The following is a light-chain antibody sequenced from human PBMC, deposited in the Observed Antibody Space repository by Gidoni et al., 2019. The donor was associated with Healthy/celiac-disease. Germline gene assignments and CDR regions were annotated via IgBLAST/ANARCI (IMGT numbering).Light chain of an antibody. CDR3: QQRSNWPIT. V-gene: IGKV3-11*01. CDR2: DAS. CDR1: QSVSSY. Sequence: EIVLTQSPATLSLSPGERATLSCRASQSVSSYLAWYHQKPGQAPRLLIYDASNMATVIPARFSGSGSGTDFTLTISSLEPEDFAVYYCQQRSNWPITFGQGTRLEIK. J-gene: IGKJ5*01.